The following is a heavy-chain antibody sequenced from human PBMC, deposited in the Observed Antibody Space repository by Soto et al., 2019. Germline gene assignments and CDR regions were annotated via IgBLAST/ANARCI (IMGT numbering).Heavy chain of an antibody. J-gene: IGHJ6*03. CDR1: GFTFSGSA. CDR3: TSTPEHCSGGSCYYYYYYYYMDV. Sequence: GGSLRLSCAASGFTFSGSAMHWVRQASGKGLEWVGRIRSKANSYATAYAASVKGRFTISRDDSKNTAYLQMNSLKTEDTAVYYCTSTPEHCSGGSCYYYYYYYYMDVWGKGTTVTVSS. D-gene: IGHD2-15*01. V-gene: IGHV3-73*01. CDR2: IRSKANSYAT.